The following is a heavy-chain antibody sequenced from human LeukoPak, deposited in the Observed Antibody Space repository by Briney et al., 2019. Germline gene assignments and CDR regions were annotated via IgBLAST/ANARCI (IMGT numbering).Heavy chain of an antibody. CDR1: GGSFSGYY. CDR3: ASYSGSYSFQH. V-gene: IGHV4-34*01. J-gene: IGHJ1*01. D-gene: IGHD1-26*01. Sequence: SETLSLTCAVYGGSFSGYYWSWIRQPSGKGLEWIGEINHSGSTNYNPSLKSRVTISVDTSKNQFSLKPSSVTAADTAVYYCASYSGSYSFQHWGQGTLVTVSS. CDR2: INHSGST.